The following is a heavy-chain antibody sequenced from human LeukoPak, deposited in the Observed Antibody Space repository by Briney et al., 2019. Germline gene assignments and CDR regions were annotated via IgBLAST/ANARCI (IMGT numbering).Heavy chain of an antibody. Sequence: PGGSLRLSCGASGFXFSSYEMNWVRQAPGKGLEWVSYISSSGTTIYYADSVKGRFTISRDNAKNSLFLQVNSLRAEDTAVYYCARSSGTYHFDYWGQGALVTVSS. CDR3: ARSSGTYHFDY. CDR1: GFXFSSYE. J-gene: IGHJ4*02. CDR2: ISSSGTTI. V-gene: IGHV3-48*03. D-gene: IGHD1-26*01.